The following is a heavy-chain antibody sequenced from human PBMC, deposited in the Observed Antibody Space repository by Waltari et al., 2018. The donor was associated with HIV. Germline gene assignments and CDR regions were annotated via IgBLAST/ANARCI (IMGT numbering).Heavy chain of an antibody. CDR1: GFTFSRCG. J-gene: IGHJ4*02. CDR2: ISRYASST. Sequence: EVQLLVSGGGLVQPGGSMRLSCAASGFTFSRCGMHWVRQAPGKGLGWVSRISRYASSTSYADSVKGRFTISRDNAKNTLYLQMNSLRAEDTAVYYCARIYSSGWYEYFDYWGQGTLVTVSS. V-gene: IGHV3-74*01. CDR3: ARIYSSGWYEYFDY. D-gene: IGHD6-19*01.